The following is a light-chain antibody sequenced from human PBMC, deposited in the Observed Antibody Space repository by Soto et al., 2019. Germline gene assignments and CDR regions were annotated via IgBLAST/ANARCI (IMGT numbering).Light chain of an antibody. CDR1: QSISSG. Sequence: DIQMTQSPSTLSASVGDRVTLTCRASQSISSGLAWYQQKPGKAPQLLIYDASSLESGVPSRFSGSGSGTEFTLTISSLQPDDFATYYCQQYNSYPVAFGQGTKVEIK. J-gene: IGKJ1*01. V-gene: IGKV1-5*01. CDR2: DAS. CDR3: QQYNSYPVA.